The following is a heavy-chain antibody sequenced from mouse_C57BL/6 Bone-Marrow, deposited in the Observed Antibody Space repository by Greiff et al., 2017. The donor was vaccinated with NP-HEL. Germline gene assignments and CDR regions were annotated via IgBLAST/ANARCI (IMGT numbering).Heavy chain of an antibody. V-gene: IGHV1-49*01. Sequence: VVESGAELVRPGSSVKLSCKDSYFAFMASAMHWVKQRPGHGLEWIGSFTMYSDATEYSENFKGKATLTAHTSSSAAYMELSSLTSEDSAVYYCARSNYYGYFADWGQGTLVTVSA. CDR2: FTMYSDAT. CDR3: ARSNYYGYFAD. J-gene: IGHJ3*01. CDR1: YFAFMASA. D-gene: IGHD1-2*01.